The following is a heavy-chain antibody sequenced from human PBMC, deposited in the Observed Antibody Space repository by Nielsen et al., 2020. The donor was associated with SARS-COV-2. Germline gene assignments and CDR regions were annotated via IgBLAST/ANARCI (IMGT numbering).Heavy chain of an antibody. CDR1: GFTFSSYW. J-gene: IGHJ4*02. Sequence: GESLKISCAASGFTFSSYWMSWVRQAPGKGLEWVANIKQDGSEKYYVDSVKGRFTISRDNSKNTLYLQMNSLRAEDTAVYYCAKDRGSSGWYFDYWGQGTLVTVSS. V-gene: IGHV3-7*01. D-gene: IGHD6-19*01. CDR3: AKDRGSSGWYFDY. CDR2: IKQDGSEK.